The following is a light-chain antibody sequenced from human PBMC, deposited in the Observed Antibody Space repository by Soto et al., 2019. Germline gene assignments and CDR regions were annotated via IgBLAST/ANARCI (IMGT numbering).Light chain of an antibody. CDR1: QRISSW. V-gene: IGKV1-5*01. J-gene: IGKJ5*01. Sequence: DIQMTQSPPTLSSSVGDRVTITCRASQRISSWLAWYQQRPGKVPKRLIYDASSLQTGVPSRFSGSGSGTDFTLTISSLQPEDFATYYCLQHTNFPLTFGQGTRLAIK. CDR3: LQHTNFPLT. CDR2: DAS.